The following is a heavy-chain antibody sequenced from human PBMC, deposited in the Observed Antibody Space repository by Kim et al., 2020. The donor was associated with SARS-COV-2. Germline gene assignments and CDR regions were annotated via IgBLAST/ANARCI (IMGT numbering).Heavy chain of an antibody. V-gene: IGHV3-7*04. D-gene: IGHD3-3*01. Sequence: GRFNISRDNAKNSLYRQMNSLRAEDTAVYYCAREGITDCWSGYRGGAFDIWGQGTMVTVSS. J-gene: IGHJ3*02. CDR3: AREGITDCWSGYRGGAFDI.